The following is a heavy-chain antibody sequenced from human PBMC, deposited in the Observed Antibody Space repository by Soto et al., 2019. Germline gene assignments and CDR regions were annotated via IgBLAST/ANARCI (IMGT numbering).Heavy chain of an antibody. CDR2: IYYSGST. Sequence: QLQLQESGPGLVKPSETLSLTCTVSGGSISSSSYYWGWIRQPPGKGLEWIGSIYYSGSTYYNPSLKSRVTISVDTSKNQFSLKLSSVTAADTAVYYCARRERHWCSSTRCTLDVWGKGTTVTVSS. D-gene: IGHD2-2*01. V-gene: IGHV4-39*01. CDR3: ARRERHWCSSTRCTLDV. J-gene: IGHJ6*04. CDR1: GGSISSSSYY.